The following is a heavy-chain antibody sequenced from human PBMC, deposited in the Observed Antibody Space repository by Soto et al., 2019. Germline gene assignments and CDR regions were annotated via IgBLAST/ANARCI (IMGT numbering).Heavy chain of an antibody. Sequence: GGPLRLSCAASGFTFSTYSMNLVRQAPGKGLEWVSYITNIGSAKYYADSVKGRFTISRDNAENSLYLQMSSLRAEDTAVYYCVRDRSWAFDHWGQGALVTVSS. CDR1: GFTFSTYS. CDR3: VRDRSWAFDH. V-gene: IGHV3-48*04. J-gene: IGHJ4*02. D-gene: IGHD1-26*01. CDR2: ITNIGSAK.